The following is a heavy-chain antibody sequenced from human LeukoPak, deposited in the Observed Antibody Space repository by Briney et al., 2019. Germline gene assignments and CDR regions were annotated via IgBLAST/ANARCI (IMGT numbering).Heavy chain of an antibody. CDR1: GGSINSYY. CDR3: VRHLSAGRPAFDI. J-gene: IGHJ3*02. Sequence: SETLSLTCTVSGGSINSYYWIWIRQPPGKGLEWIGYIYYSGSTNYNPPLKSRVTISVDTSNNKFSLKMTSLTAADTAVYYCVRHLSAGRPAFDIWGQGTMVTVSS. V-gene: IGHV4-59*08. CDR2: IYYSGST. D-gene: IGHD2-15*01.